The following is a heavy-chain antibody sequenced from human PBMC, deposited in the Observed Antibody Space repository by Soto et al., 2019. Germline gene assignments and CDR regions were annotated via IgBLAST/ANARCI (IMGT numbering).Heavy chain of an antibody. V-gene: IGHV4-59*01. CDR1: GGSISGSY. CDR3: ARSVAVPGAHIDY. CDR2: VYYTGST. Sequence: PAATLSLTFTFSGGSISGSYWSWIRQSPGKGLEWLGYVYYTGSTNYSPSLRSRVSISVDTSKNEFSLRLSSVTAADTAVYFCARSVAVPGAHIDYWGQGTQVTVSS. D-gene: IGHD6-19*01. J-gene: IGHJ4*02.